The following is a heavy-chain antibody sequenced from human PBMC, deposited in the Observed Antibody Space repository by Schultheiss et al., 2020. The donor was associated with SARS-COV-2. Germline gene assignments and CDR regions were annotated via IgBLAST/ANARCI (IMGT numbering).Heavy chain of an antibody. J-gene: IGHJ4*02. D-gene: IGHD4-17*01. CDR3: ARDRRNDYGDYVSSPVDY. V-gene: IGHV1-2*02. CDR2: INPNSGGT. CDR1: GYTFTSYD. Sequence: ASVKVSCKASGYTFTSYDINWVRQATGQGLEWMGWINPNSGGTNYAQKFQGRVTMTRDTSISTAYMELSRLRSDDTAVYYCARDRRNDYGDYVSSPVDYWGQGTLVTVSS.